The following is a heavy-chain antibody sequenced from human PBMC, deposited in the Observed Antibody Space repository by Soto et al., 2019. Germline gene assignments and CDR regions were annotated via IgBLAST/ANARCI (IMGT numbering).Heavy chain of an antibody. CDR1: GYTFTSYY. J-gene: IGHJ4*01. CDR2: INPSGGST. CDR3: AMPFRSGYYAFDY. D-gene: IGHD3-3*01. V-gene: IGHV1-46*01. Sequence: GASVKVSCKASGYTFTSYYMHWVLQAPGQGLEWMGIINPSGGSTSYAQKFQGRVTMTRDTSTSTVYMELSSLRSEDTAVYYCAMPFRSGYYAFDYWGDVTLVTVSP.